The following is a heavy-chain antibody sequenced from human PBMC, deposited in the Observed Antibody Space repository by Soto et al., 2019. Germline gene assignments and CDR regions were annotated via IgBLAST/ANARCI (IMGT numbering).Heavy chain of an antibody. CDR1: GWSFSGYY. Sequence: PSETLSLTCAVYGWSFSGYYWSWIRQPPGKGLEWIGYIYHSGSTYYNPSLKSRVTISVDRSKNQFSLKLSSVTAADTAVYYCARAGAATLSDYWGQGTLVTVSS. V-gene: IGHV4-34*01. D-gene: IGHD2-15*01. CDR2: IYHSGST. J-gene: IGHJ4*02. CDR3: ARAGAATLSDY.